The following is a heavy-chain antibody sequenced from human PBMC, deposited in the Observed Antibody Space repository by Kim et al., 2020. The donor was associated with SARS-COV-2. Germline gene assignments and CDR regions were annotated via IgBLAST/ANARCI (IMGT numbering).Heavy chain of an antibody. D-gene: IGHD5-18*01. Sequence: SETLSLTCTVSGGSISSGGYYWSWIRQHPGKGLEWIGYIYYSGSTYYNPSLKSRVTISVDTSKNQFSLKLSSVTAADTAVYYCARCGYSYGYEPPDYWGQGTLVTVSS. CDR3: ARCGYSYGYEPPDY. CDR2: IYYSGST. V-gene: IGHV4-31*03. CDR1: GGSISSGGYY. J-gene: IGHJ4*02.